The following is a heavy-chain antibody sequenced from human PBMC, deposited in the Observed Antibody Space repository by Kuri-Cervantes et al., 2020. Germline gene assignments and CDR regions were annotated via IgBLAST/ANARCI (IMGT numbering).Heavy chain of an antibody. V-gene: IGHV3-9*02. Sequence: GGSLRLSCVVSGFTSGLTFSNYAMNWVRQAPGKGLEWVSGITSKSDSVRYADSVRGRFTVSRDNAKNFVYLQMNSLRAEDTALYYCAQDIGGTGHYAWGQGTMVTVSS. J-gene: IGHJ3*01. D-gene: IGHD1-14*01. CDR3: AQDIGGTGHYA. CDR2: ITSKSDSV. CDR1: GFTSGLTFSNYA.